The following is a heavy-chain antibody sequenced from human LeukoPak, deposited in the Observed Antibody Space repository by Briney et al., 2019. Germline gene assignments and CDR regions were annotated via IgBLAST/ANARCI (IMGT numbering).Heavy chain of an antibody. D-gene: IGHD2-2*01. Sequence: ASVKVSCKASGYTFTGYYMHWVRQAPGQGLEWMGWINPNSGGTNYAQRFQGRVTMTRDTSISTAYMELSRLRSDDTAVYYCARDREGIVVVPAYDYWAREPWSPSPQ. CDR2: INPNSGGT. V-gene: IGHV1-2*02. CDR3: ARDREGIVVVPAYDY. J-gene: IGHJ4*02. CDR1: GYTFTGYY.